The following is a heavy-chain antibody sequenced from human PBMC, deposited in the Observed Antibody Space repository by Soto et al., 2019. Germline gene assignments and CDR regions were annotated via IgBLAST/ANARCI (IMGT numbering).Heavy chain of an antibody. CDR3: ARRDYDILTGYYTNWFDP. CDR2: IYPGDSDT. D-gene: IGHD3-9*01. V-gene: IGHV5-51*01. J-gene: IGHJ5*02. CDR1: GYSFTSYW. Sequence: GESLKISCKGSGYSFTSYWIGWVRQMPGKGLEWMGIIYPGDSDTRYSPSFQGQVTISADKSISTAYLQWSSLKASDTAMYYCARRDYDILTGYYTNWFDPWGQETLVTVSS.